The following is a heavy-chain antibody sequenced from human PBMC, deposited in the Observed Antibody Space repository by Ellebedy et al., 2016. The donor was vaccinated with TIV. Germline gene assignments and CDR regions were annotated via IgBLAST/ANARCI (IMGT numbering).Heavy chain of an antibody. Sequence: SLKISCAASGFTFDDFAMHWVRQAPGKGPEWVSGISWDSNYIGYADSVKGRFTISRDNAKNSLYLQMNSLRAEDTALYYCAKAQYGSGSYHAIQHWGQGTLVTVSS. CDR3: AKAQYGSGSYHAIQH. D-gene: IGHD3-10*01. V-gene: IGHV3-9*01. CDR2: ISWDSNYI. CDR1: GFTFDDFA. J-gene: IGHJ1*01.